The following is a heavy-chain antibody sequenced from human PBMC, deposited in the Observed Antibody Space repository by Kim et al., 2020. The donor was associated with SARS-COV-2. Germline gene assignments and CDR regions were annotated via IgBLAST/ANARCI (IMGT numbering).Heavy chain of an antibody. Sequence: IYAKKVQGRVTMTEETSTDTAYMELSSLRSEDTAVYYCATGSPFGVGWFDPWGQGTLVTVSS. V-gene: IGHV1-24*01. D-gene: IGHD3-3*01. CDR3: ATGSPFGVGWFDP. J-gene: IGHJ5*02.